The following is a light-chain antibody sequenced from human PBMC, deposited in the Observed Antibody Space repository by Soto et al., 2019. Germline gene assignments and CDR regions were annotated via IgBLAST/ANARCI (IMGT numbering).Light chain of an antibody. V-gene: IGLV2-14*01. Sequence: QSVLTQPASVSGSPGQSITISCTGTSSDVGGYNYVSWYQQHPGKAPKLMIYEVSNRPSGVSIRFSGSKSGNTASLTISGLQAEDEADYYCSSYTSSTSIDGFGNGTKVTV. CDR2: EVS. J-gene: IGLJ1*01. CDR3: SSYTSSTSIDG. CDR1: SSDVGGYNY.